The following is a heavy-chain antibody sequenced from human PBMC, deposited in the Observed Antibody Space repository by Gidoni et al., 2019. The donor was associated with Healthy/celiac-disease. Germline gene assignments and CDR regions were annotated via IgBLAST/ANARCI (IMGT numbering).Heavy chain of an antibody. CDR3: AKDRITIFGVVTNWFDP. CDR2: ISGSGGST. D-gene: IGHD3-3*01. CDR1: GFTFRSYA. Sequence: EVQLLESGGGLVQPGGSLRLSCAASGFTFRSYAMSWVRQAPGKGLELVSAISGSGGSTYYADSVKGRFTISRDNSKNTLYLQMNSLRAEDTAVYYCAKDRITIFGVVTNWFDPWGQGTLVTVSS. V-gene: IGHV3-23*01. J-gene: IGHJ5*02.